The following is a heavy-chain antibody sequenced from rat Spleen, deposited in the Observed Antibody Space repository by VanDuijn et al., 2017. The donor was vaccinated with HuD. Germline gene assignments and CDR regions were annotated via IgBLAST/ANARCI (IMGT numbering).Heavy chain of an antibody. V-gene: IGHV3-1*01. Sequence: EVQLQESGPGLVKPSQSLSLTCSVTGHAITSSYRWNWIRKFPGNKMEWMGFITYSGTTTYNPSLKSRIAITLDTSKNQFFLHLNSVTTEETATYYCARLIYTYYGYNYFDYWGQGVMVTVSS. D-gene: IGHD1-9*01. CDR1: GHAITSSY. CDR3: ARLIYTYYGYNYFDY. CDR2: ITYSGTT. J-gene: IGHJ2*01.